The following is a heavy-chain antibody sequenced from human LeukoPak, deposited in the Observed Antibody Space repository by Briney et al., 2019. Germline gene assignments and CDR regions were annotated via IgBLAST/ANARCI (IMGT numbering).Heavy chain of an antibody. CDR3: AGGRPLYDFDY. D-gene: IGHD3-16*01. J-gene: IGHJ4*02. CDR2: ISGGGGST. CDR1: GFTFGGYA. Sequence: PGGSLRLSCAASGFTFGGYAMSWVRQAPGKGLEWVSVISGGGGSTYYADSVKGRFTISRDKYKNTLYLQMNSLRAEDTAVYYCAGGRPLYDFDYWGQGTLVTVSS. V-gene: IGHV3-23*01.